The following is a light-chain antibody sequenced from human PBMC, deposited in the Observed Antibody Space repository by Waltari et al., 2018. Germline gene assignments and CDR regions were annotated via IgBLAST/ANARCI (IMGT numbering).Light chain of an antibody. CDR1: SSNLGAGYD. V-gene: IGLV1-40*01. CDR3: QSYDSSLSGSEV. CDR2: GNS. J-gene: IGLJ1*01. Sequence: QSVLTQPPSVSGAPGQRVTIPCTGSSSNLGAGYDVPWYQQLPGTAPKLLIYGNSNRTSGVPDRFSGSKSGTSASLAITGLQAEDEADYYCQSYDSSLSGSEVFGTGTKVTVL.